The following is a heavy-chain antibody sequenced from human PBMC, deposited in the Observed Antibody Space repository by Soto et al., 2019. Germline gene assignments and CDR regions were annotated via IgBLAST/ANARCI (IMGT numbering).Heavy chain of an antibody. CDR3: ARDAAVGLFDY. J-gene: IGHJ4*02. V-gene: IGHV1-18*01. CDR1: GYTFTSYG. Sequence: QVQLLQAGAEVKKPGASVKVSCKASGYTFTSYGISWVRQAPGQGLEWMGWISAYNGNTNYAQKLQGRVTMTTDTSTSTGYMELRSMRSDDTAVYYCARDAAVGLFDYWGQGTLVTVSS. D-gene: IGHD1-26*01. CDR2: ISAYNGNT.